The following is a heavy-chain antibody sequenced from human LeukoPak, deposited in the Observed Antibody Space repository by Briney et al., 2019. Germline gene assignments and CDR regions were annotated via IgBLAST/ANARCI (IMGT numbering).Heavy chain of an antibody. CDR3: AREAAAVAGTGDY. CDR2: IYYSGST. CDR1: GGSISIRNYY. J-gene: IGHJ4*02. Sequence: PSETLSLTCTVSGGSISIRNYYWGWIRQPPGKGLEWIGSIYYSGSTYYNPSLKSRVTISVATSKNQFSLRLSSVTAADTAVYYCAREAAAVAGTGDYWGQGTLVTVSS. V-gene: IGHV4-39*01. D-gene: IGHD6-19*01.